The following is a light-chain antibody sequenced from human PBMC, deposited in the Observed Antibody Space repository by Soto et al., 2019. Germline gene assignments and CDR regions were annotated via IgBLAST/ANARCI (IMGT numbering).Light chain of an antibody. J-gene: IGKJ5*01. Sequence: EIVLTQSPGTLSLSPGETATLSCMSSQSVSSNNLAWYHQKPVQTPSLLIYGAYTRATGIPDRFSGSGSGTDFTLTISRLEPEDFTVYYCQQYDNSITFGQGTRLEIE. CDR2: GAY. CDR3: QQYDNSIT. V-gene: IGKV3-20*01. CDR1: QSVSSNN.